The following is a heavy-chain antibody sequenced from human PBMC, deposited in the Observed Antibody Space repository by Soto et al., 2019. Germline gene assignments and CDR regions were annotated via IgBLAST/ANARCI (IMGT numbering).Heavy chain of an antibody. CDR3: VRDDGNYYFFDT. CDR1: GGSIISPNW. J-gene: IGHJ5*02. V-gene: IGHV4-4*02. D-gene: IGHD4-17*01. CDR2: IFHTGST. Sequence: QVYLRESGPGLVKPSGTLSLTCTVSGGSIISPNWWSWVRQPPGKGLEWIGDIFHTGSTNLNSSLKSRVTVSVDKSENQCSLNLTSVTAADTSVEYCVRDDGNYYFFDTWGQGTLVTVSS.